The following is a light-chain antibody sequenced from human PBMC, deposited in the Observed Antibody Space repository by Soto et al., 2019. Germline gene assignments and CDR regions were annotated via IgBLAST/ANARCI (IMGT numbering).Light chain of an antibody. Sequence: QSVLTQPPSVSAAPGHWVTISCSGSSSNIGNNYVSWYQQLPGTAPKLLIYDNNQRPLGIPGRFSGSTSGTSATLGITGLQTGDEADYYCGTWDSSLSAVVFGGGTKLTVL. CDR3: GTWDSSLSAVV. CDR1: SSNIGNNY. CDR2: DNN. J-gene: IGLJ2*01. V-gene: IGLV1-51*01.